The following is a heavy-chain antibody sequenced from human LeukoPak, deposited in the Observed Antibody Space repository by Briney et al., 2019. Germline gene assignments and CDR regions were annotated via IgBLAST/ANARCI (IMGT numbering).Heavy chain of an antibody. V-gene: IGHV4-30-4*01. J-gene: IGHJ5*02. CDR1: GGSISSGDYY. CDR2: IYYSGST. Sequence: SQTLSLTCTVSGGSISSGDYYWSWIRQPPAKGLEWNGYIYYSGSTYYNPSLKSRDTISVDTFKNQFSLKLSSVTAADTAVYYWARATAKYSNYGWFDPWGQGTLVTVSS. D-gene: IGHD4-11*01. CDR3: ARATAKYSNYGWFDP.